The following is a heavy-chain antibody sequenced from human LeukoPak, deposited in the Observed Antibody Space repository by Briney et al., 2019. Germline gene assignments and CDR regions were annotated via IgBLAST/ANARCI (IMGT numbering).Heavy chain of an antibody. J-gene: IGHJ6*03. V-gene: IGHV1-69*13. CDR1: GGTFSSYA. CDR2: IIPIFGTA. CDR3: ARVILGYEYYYYYMDV. Sequence: SVKVSCKASGGTFSSYAISWVRQAPGQGLEWMGGIIPIFGTANYAQKFQGRVTITADESTSTAYMELSSLRSEDTAVYYCARVILGYEYYYYYMDVWGKGATVTVSS. D-gene: IGHD2-2*01.